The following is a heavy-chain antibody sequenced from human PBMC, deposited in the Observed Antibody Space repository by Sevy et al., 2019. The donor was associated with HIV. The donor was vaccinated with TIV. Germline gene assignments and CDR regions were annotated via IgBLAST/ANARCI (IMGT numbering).Heavy chain of an antibody. Sequence: GGSLRLSCVASGFTFSDHYMEWVRQAPGKGLEWVGRTRNKADGYTTEYAASVEGRFTTSRDESKNSLYVQMNSLKAEDTAVYYCATHAGIAAAGRVFDYWGQGTLVTVSS. CDR2: TRNKADGYTT. J-gene: IGHJ4*02. CDR1: GFTFSDHY. D-gene: IGHD6-13*01. V-gene: IGHV3-72*01. CDR3: ATHAGIAAAGRVFDY.